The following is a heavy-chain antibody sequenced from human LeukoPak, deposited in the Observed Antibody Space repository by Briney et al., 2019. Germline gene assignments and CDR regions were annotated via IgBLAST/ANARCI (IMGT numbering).Heavy chain of an antibody. CDR2: FSAGRGST. Sequence: GGSLRLSCAASGFTFSTYAMTWVRQAPGKGLEWVSGFSAGRGSTFYADSVKGRFTISRDNSKNTLYLQMNSLRAEDTAVYYCAKSGSIAVTGYFDYWGQGALVTVSS. CDR3: AKSGSIAVTGYFDY. J-gene: IGHJ4*02. CDR1: GFTFSTYA. V-gene: IGHV3-23*01. D-gene: IGHD6-19*01.